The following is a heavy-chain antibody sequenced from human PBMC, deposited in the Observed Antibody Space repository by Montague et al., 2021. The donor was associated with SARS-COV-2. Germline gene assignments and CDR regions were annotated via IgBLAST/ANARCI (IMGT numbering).Heavy chain of an antibody. CDR3: ARDPAIVATIYGMDV. CDR1: GFTFSSYS. D-gene: IGHD5-12*01. CDR2: ISSSSSTI. Sequence: SLSLSWSASGFTFSSYSMNWVRQAPGKGLEWVSYISSSSSTIYYADSVKGRFTISRDNAKNSLYLQMNSLRDEDTAVYYCARDPAIVATIYGMDVWGQGTTVTVSS. V-gene: IGHV3-48*02. J-gene: IGHJ6*02.